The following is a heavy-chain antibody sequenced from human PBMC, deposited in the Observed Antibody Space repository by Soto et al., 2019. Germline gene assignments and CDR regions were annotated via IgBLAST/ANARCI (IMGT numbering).Heavy chain of an antibody. CDR2: INAGNGNT. CDR1: EYSITNHA. J-gene: IGHJ4*02. D-gene: IGHD1-7*01. Sequence: QVQFVQSGAEEKKPGASMKISCKTSEYSITNHAIHWVRQAPGQRLEWMGWINAGNGNTKYSQKFQGRVTITRHASTNTVYMELSSLRTEDTAVYYCARDSAPYNWNYAFDSWGQGTLVAVSS. V-gene: IGHV1-3*05. CDR3: ARDSAPYNWNYAFDS.